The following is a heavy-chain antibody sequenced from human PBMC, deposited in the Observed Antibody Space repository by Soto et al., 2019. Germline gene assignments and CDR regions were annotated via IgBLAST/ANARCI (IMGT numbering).Heavy chain of an antibody. Sequence: PGGSLRLSCAASGITVGNNFMNWVRQAPGKGLEWISVIYSGGSSYHADSVKGRFTISRDNSKNMLYLQMNSLRAEDTAVYYCAIEYCGGGACPPFYYSTDVWGKGTTVTVSS. CDR1: GITVGNNF. D-gene: IGHD2-21*01. CDR3: AIEYCGGGACPPFYYSTDV. J-gene: IGHJ6*03. V-gene: IGHV3-66*01. CDR2: IYSGGSS.